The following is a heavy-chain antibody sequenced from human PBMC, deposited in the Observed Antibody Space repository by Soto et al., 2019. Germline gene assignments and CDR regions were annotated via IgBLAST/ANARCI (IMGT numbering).Heavy chain of an antibody. V-gene: IGHV4-61*08. CDR1: GGSISSGGYY. J-gene: IGHJ5*02. D-gene: IGHD3-10*01. CDR2: IYYSGST. CDR3: ARAPYYYGSGSYYLNWFDP. Sequence: SETLSLTCAVSGGSISSGGYYWSWIRQPPGKGLEWIGYIYYSGSTNYNPSLKSRVTISVDTSKNQFSLKLSSVTAADTAVYYCARAPYYYGSGSYYLNWFDPWGQGTLVTVSS.